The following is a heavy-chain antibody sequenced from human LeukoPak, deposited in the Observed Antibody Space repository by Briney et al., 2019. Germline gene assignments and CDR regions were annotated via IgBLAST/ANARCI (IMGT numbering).Heavy chain of an antibody. CDR2: ISGSGGST. V-gene: IGHV3-23*01. CDR3: AKEALRLLEELYYMDV. D-gene: IGHD1-7*01. Sequence: GGSVRLSCAASGFTFSSYAMSWVREAPGKGLEWVSAISGSGGSTYYADSVKGRFTISRDNSKNTLYLQMNSLRAEDTAVYYCAKEALRLLEELYYMDVWGKGTTDTVSS. J-gene: IGHJ6*03. CDR1: GFTFSSYA.